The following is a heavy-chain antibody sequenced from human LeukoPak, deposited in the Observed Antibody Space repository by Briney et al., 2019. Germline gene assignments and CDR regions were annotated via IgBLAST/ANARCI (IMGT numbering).Heavy chain of an antibody. V-gene: IGHV1-69*04. CDR2: IIPILGIA. J-gene: IGHJ6*02. Sequence: GASVKVSCKASGGTFSSYAISWVRQAPGQGLEWMGRIIPILGIANYAQKFQGRVTITADKSTSTAYMELSSLRSEDTAVYYCARGQEQAAYYYYYYGMDVWGQGTTVTVSS. CDR3: ARGQEQAAYYYYYYGMDV. D-gene: IGHD1-26*01. CDR1: GGTFSSYA.